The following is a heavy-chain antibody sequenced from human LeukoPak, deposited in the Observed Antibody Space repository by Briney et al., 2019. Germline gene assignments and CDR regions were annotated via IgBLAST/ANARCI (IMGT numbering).Heavy chain of an antibody. D-gene: IGHD4-17*01. CDR2: VSYDGSNK. CDR1: GFTFSSYG. CDR3: ARSGGVTTTLGY. Sequence: GRSLRLSCAASGFTFSSYGMHWVRQAPGKGLEWVAVVSYDGSNKYYADSVKGRFTISRDNSKNMLYLQMNSLRAEDTAVYYCARSGGVTTTLGYWGQGTLVTVSS. V-gene: IGHV3-30*03. J-gene: IGHJ4*02.